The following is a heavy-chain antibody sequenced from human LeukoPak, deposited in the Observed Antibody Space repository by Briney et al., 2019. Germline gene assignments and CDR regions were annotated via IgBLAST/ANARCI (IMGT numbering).Heavy chain of an antibody. CDR3: AELGITMIGGV. D-gene: IGHD3-10*02. Sequence: GGSLRLSCAASGFTFSSYGMNWVRQAPGKGLEWVSYISSSGSTIYYADSVEGRFTISRDNAKNSLYLQMNSLRAEDTAVYYCAELGITMIGGVWGKGTTVTISS. V-gene: IGHV3-48*03. CDR1: GFTFSSYG. J-gene: IGHJ6*04. CDR2: ISSSGSTI.